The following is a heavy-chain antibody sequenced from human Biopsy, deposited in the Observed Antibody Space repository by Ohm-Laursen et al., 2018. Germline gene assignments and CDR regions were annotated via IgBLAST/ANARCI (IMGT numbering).Heavy chain of an antibody. CDR3: ARHPTGFWFDP. Sequence: SQTLSLTWIVSGVSINSGGYYWNWIRQHPGTGLEWIGYIHYSGNTLYNPSLKSRVTIYVYTSTSQFTLKVSSVTAADTVLYFCARHPTGFWFDPWGHGTLVTVSS. CDR1: GVSINSGGYY. J-gene: IGHJ5*02. CDR2: IHYSGNT. V-gene: IGHV4-31*02.